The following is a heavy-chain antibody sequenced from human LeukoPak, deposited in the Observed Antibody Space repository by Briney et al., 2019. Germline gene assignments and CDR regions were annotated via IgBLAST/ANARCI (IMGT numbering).Heavy chain of an antibody. Sequence: GGSLRLSCAVSGITFNEICMTWVRQAPGKGLEWVGRVKSKNDGGTIDYAAAVKDRFIISRDDSKNMLYLQMNSLKTENTAMYYCTTPDSRGSGSKWSLNHWGQGTPVTVSS. J-gene: IGHJ4*02. D-gene: IGHD3-22*01. CDR1: GITFNEIC. CDR3: TTPDSRGSGSKWSLNH. V-gene: IGHV3-15*01. CDR2: VKSKNDGGTI.